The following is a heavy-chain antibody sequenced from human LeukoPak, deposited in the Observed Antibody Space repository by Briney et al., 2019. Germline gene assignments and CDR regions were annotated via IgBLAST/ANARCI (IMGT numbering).Heavy chain of an antibody. CDR1: GGSISSYY. J-gene: IGHJ4*02. V-gene: IGHV4-4*07. CDR3: ARGDSSSWLYYFDY. CDR2: IDTRGTT. Sequence: PSETLSLTCTVSGGSISSYYWSWIRQPAGKGLNWIGRIDTRGTTTYNPSLKSRVTISVDTSKNQFSLKLSSVTAADTAVYYCARGDSSSWLYYFDYWGQGTLVTVSS. D-gene: IGHD6-13*01.